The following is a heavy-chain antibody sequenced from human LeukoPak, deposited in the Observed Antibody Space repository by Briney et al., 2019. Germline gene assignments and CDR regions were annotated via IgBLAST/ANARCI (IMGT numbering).Heavy chain of an antibody. CDR1: GFSSTY. CDR3: ARDLWDATGY. J-gene: IGHJ4*02. D-gene: IGHD3-3*01. CDR2: IYSGDST. Sequence: PGGSLRLSCVASGFSSTYMSWVRQAPGKGLEWVSVIYSGDSTYYADSVKGRFTISRDISKNTAYLQMNSLRPEDTAVYHCARDLWDATGYWGQGTLVTVAS. V-gene: IGHV3-66*02.